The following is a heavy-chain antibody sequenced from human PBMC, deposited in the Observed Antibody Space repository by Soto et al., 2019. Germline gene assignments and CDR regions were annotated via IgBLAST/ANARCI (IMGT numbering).Heavy chain of an antibody. D-gene: IGHD3-10*01. CDR3: ASDYYGSGSYYGVGWFDP. CDR1: GGSISSSNW. Sequence: QVQLQESGPGLVKPSGTLSLTCAVSGGSISSSNWWSRVRQPPGKGLEWIGEIYHSGSTNYNPSLKSRVTISVDKSKTQFSLKLSSVTAADTAVYYCASDYYGSGSYYGVGWFDPWGQGTLVTVSS. J-gene: IGHJ5*02. V-gene: IGHV4-4*02. CDR2: IYHSGST.